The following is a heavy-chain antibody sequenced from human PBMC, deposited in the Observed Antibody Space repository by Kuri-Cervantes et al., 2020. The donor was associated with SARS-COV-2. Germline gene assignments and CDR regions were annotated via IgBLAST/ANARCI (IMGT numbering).Heavy chain of an antibody. CDR3: ARTITIFGVGRAFDI. CDR1: GGSISSYY. J-gene: IGHJ3*02. Sequence: GSLRLSCTVSGGSISSYYWSWIRQPPGKGLEWIGYIYYSGSTNYNPSLKSRVTISVDTSKNQFSLKLSSVTAADTAVYYCARTITIFGVGRAFDIWGQGTMVTVSS. V-gene: IGHV4-59*01. D-gene: IGHD3-3*01. CDR2: IYYSGST.